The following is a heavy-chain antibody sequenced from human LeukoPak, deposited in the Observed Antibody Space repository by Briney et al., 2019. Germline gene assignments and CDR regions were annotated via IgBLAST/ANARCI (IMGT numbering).Heavy chain of an antibody. CDR3: ARELHVDTAMDTLDY. J-gene: IGHJ4*02. CDR2: ISYDGSNK. CDR1: GFTFSSYA. Sequence: GRSLRLSCAASGFTFSSYAMHWVRQAPGKGLEWVAVISYDGSNKYYADSVKGRFTISRDNSKNTLYLQMNSLRAEDTAVYYCARELHVDTAMDTLDYWGQGTLVTVSS. D-gene: IGHD5-18*01. V-gene: IGHV3-30-3*01.